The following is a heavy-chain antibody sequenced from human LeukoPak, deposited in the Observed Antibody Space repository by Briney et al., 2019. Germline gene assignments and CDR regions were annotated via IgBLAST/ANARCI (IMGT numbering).Heavy chain of an antibody. CDR1: KFTFSHFG. J-gene: IGHJ4*02. CDR2: IWNDGSNQ. V-gene: IGHV3-33*06. D-gene: IGHD4-11*01. CDR3: AKDAQRGFDYSNSLEN. Sequence: GGSLRVSCVASKFTFSHFGMHWVRQAPGKGLEWVAVIWNDGSNQYYADPVKGRFTVSRDNSQNTLYLQMNNLRPEDTAVYYCAKDAQRGFDYSNSLENWGQGTLVTVSS.